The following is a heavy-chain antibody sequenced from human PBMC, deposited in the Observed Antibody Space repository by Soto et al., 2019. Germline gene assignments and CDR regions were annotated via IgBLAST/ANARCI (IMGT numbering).Heavy chain of an antibody. Sequence: SETRSLTCAVSGDSINSSHSWHWVRQPPEKGLEWIGQISHSGSTNYNPSLTSRVTISVDTSKNQFSLKLSSVTAADTAVYYCARFNWNYNFDYWGQGTLVGVSS. CDR3: ARFNWNYNFDY. CDR2: ISHSGST. V-gene: IGHV4-4*02. J-gene: IGHJ4*02. D-gene: IGHD1-7*01. CDR1: GDSINSSHS.